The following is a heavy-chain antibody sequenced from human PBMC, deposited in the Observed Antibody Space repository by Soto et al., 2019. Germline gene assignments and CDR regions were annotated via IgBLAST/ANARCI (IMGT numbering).Heavy chain of an antibody. V-gene: IGHV3-30*03. D-gene: IGHD1-26*01. J-gene: IGHJ6*02. Sequence: GGSLRLSCAASGFTFSSYGMHWVRQAPGKGLEWVAVISYDGSNKYYPDYVKGRFTISRDNSKNTLYLQMNSLGAEDTAVYYCARDFVVGGPTINYYYGMDVWGQGTTVTVSS. CDR3: ARDFVVGGPTINYYYGMDV. CDR1: GFTFSSYG. CDR2: ISYDGSNK.